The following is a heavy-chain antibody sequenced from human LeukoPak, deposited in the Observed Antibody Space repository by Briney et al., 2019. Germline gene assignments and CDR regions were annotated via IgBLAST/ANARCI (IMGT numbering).Heavy chain of an antibody. J-gene: IGHJ4*02. CDR2: IYYGGTT. CDR3: ARYRRATTVTTRGEFDY. V-gene: IGHV4-39*01. Sequence: PSETLSLTCTVSGGSISSSSYYWGWIRQPPGKGLEWVGSIYYGGTTYYNPSLKSRVTISVDTSKNQFSLKLSSVTAADTAVYYCARYRRATTVTTRGEFDYLGQGTLVTVSS. D-gene: IGHD4-17*01. CDR1: GGSISSSSYY.